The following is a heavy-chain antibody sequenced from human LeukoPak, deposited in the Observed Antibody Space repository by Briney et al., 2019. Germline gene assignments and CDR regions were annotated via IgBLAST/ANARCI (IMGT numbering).Heavy chain of an antibody. CDR1: GFTFSDYY. CDR3: ARDRRVSGFDY. J-gene: IGHJ4*02. D-gene: IGHD3-10*01. V-gene: IGHV3-11*05. Sequence: GGSLRLSCAAFGFTFSDYYMSWIRQAPGKGLEWISYISSSSGYTNYADSVKGRFTISRDNAKNSLYLQMNSLRAEDTAVYYCARDRRVSGFDYWGQGTLVTVSS. CDR2: ISSSSGYT.